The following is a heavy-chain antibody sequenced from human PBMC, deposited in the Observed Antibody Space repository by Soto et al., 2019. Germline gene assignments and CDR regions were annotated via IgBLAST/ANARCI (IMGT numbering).Heavy chain of an antibody. J-gene: IGHJ4*02. CDR1: GYTFTSYG. CDR2: ISAYNGNT. V-gene: IGHV1-18*04. CDR3: ARDLVVGSLLWFGELHY. D-gene: IGHD3-10*01. Sequence: QVQLVQSGAEVKKPGASVKVSCKASGYTFTSYGISWVRQAPGQGREWMGGISAYNGNTNDAQKLQGRVTMTTDTSTSTAYMELRSLRSDDTAVYYCARDLVVGSLLWFGELHYWGQGTLVTVSS.